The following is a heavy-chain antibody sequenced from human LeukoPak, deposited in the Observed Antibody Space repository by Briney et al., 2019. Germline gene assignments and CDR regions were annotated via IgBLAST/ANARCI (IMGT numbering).Heavy chain of an antibody. CDR2: IYYSGST. CDR3: AGVRSYCSGGSCWDAFDI. J-gene: IGHJ3*02. Sequence: SETLSLTCTVSGGSISIYYWSWIRQPPGKGLEWVGYIYYSGSTNYNPSLKSRVTISVDTSKNQFSLKLSSVTAADTAVYYCAGVRSYCSGGSCWDAFDIWGQGTMVTVSS. D-gene: IGHD2-15*01. V-gene: IGHV4-59*01. CDR1: GGSISIYY.